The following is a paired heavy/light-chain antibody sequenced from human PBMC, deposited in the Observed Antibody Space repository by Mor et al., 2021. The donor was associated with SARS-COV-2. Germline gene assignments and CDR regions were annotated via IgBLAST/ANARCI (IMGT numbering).Heavy chain of an antibody. Sequence: QLQLQESGPGLVKPLETLSLTCKVSGGSISSSNFFWAWIRQSPGKGLEWIGSIFYSGSTHYNPSLKSRVTISVDTSKNQFSLKLSSVTAADTAVFYCARHPVTYYYDSSGAYSLGNFDYWGQGTLVTVSS. CDR2: IFYSGST. J-gene: IGHJ4*02. CDR1: GGSISSSNFF. CDR3: ARHPVTYYYDSSGAYSLGNFDY. V-gene: IGHV4-39*01. D-gene: IGHD3-22*01.
Light chain of an antibody. CDR2: DAS. CDR3: QQRSNWPPSLT. J-gene: IGKJ4*01. CDR1: QSVSSY. Sequence: EIVLTQSPATLSLSPGERATLSCRASQSVSSYLGWYQQKPGQAPRLLIYDASNRATGIPARFSGSGSGTDFTLTISSLEPEDFAVYYCQQRSNWPPSLTFGGGTKVEIK. V-gene: IGKV3-11*01.